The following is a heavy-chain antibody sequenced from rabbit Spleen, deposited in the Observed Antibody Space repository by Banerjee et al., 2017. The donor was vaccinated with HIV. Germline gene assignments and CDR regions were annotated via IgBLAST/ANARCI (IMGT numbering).Heavy chain of an antibody. D-gene: IGHD5-1*01. CDR3: ARYGSVSGTYGFEL. V-gene: IGHV1S45*01. CDR2: ISSGSAGST. CDR1: GFSFSGSYY. Sequence: QEQLVESGGGLVQPEGSLTLTCTASGFSFSGSYYMCWVRQAPGKGLEWIACISSGSAGSTYYASWAKGRFTISRSTSLNTVDLKMTSLTAADTATYFCARYGSVSGTYGFELWGPGTLVTVS. J-gene: IGHJ4*01.